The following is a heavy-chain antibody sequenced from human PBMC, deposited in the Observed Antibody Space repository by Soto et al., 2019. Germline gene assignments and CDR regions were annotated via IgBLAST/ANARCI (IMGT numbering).Heavy chain of an antibody. CDR1: GDSVSSNSAA. CDR2: TYYRSKWYN. J-gene: IGHJ3*02. V-gene: IGHV6-1*01. Sequence: SQTLSLTCAISGDSVSSNSAAWNWIRQSPSRGLEWLGRTYYRSKWYNDYAVSVKSRITINPDTSKNQFSLQLNSVTPEDTAVYYCARDLRGLAARPAAAAFDIWGQGTVVTVSS. CDR3: ARDLRGLAARPAAAAFDI. D-gene: IGHD6-6*01.